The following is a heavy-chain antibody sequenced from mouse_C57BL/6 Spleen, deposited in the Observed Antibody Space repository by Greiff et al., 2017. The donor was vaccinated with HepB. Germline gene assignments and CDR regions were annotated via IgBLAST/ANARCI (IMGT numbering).Heavy chain of an antibody. CDR1: GFSLTSYG. J-gene: IGHJ4*01. CDR2: IWSGGST. CDR3: ITTVYYAMDY. D-gene: IGHD1-1*01. V-gene: IGHV2-4*01. Sequence: VKLMESGPGLVQPSQSLSITCTVSGFSLTSYGVHWVRQPPGKGLEWLGVIWSGGSTDYNAAFISRLSISKDNSKSQVFFKMNSLQADDTAIYYCITTVYYAMDYWGQGTSVTVSS.